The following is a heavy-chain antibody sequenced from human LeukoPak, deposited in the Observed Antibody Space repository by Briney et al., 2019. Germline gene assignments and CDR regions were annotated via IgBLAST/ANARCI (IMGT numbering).Heavy chain of an antibody. D-gene: IGHD3-3*01. CDR2: IITIFGVT. CDR3: ARARTGFGVVIVWFDP. J-gene: IGHJ5*02. CDR1: GGTFSSNA. Sequence: GSSVKVPCKASGGTFSSNAISWVRQAPGQGLEWMGGIITIFGVTNYAQKFQGRVTITADESTSTAYMELSSLRSEDTAVYYCARARTGFGVVIVWFDPWGQGTLVTVSS. V-gene: IGHV1-69*01.